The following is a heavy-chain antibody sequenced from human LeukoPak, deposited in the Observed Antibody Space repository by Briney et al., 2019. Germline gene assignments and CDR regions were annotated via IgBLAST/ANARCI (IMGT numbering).Heavy chain of an antibody. Sequence: SVKVSCKASGYTFTSYGISWVRQAPGQGLEWMGWISAYNGNTNYAQKLQGRVTMTTDTSTSTAYMELRSLRSDDTAVYYCAAIRTPMVRGVRGPAGAFDIWGQGTMVTVSS. D-gene: IGHD3-10*01. CDR3: AAIRTPMVRGVRGPAGAFDI. J-gene: IGHJ3*02. V-gene: IGHV1-18*01. CDR2: ISAYNGNT. CDR1: GYTFTSYG.